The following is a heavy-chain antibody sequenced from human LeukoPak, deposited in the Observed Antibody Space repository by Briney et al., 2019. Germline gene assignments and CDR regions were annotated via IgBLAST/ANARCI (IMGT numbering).Heavy chain of an antibody. CDR3: ARDRAIFGLNWFDP. V-gene: IGHV1-18*01. D-gene: IGHD3/OR15-3a*01. Sequence: VASVKVSCKASGYTFTYYGISWVRQAPGQGLEWMGWISAYNGNTNYARKLQGRVTMTTDTSTSTAYMEMRSLRSDDTAVYYCARDRAIFGLNWFDPWGQGTLVTVSS. CDR2: ISAYNGNT. J-gene: IGHJ5*02. CDR1: GYTFTYYG.